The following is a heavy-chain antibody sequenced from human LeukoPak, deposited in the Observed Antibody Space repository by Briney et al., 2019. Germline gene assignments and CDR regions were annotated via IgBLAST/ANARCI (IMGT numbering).Heavy chain of an antibody. CDR2: ISSSSSYI. J-gene: IGHJ4*02. D-gene: IGHD5-12*01. CDR3: ARDQGYSGYELYRTLYYFDY. V-gene: IGHV3-21*01. CDR1: GLTFSSYS. Sequence: GGSLRLSCAASGLTFSSYSMNWVRQAPGKGLEWVSSISSSSSYIYYADSVKGRFTISRDNAKNSLYLQMNSLRAEDTAVYYCARDQGYSGYELYRTLYYFDYWGQGTLVTVSS.